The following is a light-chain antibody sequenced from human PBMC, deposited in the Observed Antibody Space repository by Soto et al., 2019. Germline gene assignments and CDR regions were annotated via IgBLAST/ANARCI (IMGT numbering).Light chain of an antibody. CDR1: SSDVGVYDF. J-gene: IGLJ2*01. CDR3: SSYTTSTTRV. V-gene: IGLV2-14*03. Sequence: LTQPASVSGSPGQSITISCAGTSSDVGVYDFVSWYQQHPGKAPKLLIYDVNNRPAGISNRFSGSKSGNTASLTISGLQAEDEADYYCSSYTTSTTRVFGGGTKVTVL. CDR2: DVN.